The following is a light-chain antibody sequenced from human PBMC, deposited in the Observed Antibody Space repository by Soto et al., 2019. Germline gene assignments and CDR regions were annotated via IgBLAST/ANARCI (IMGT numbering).Light chain of an antibody. J-gene: IGKJ1*01. CDR2: GAS. CDR3: QQYMSWPLT. Sequence: EIVLTQSPAALSVSPGGRATLSCRASQDVMYDLAWYQQKPGQAPRLLVYGASTRATDAPPRFRGSGSGREFSLTISSLQSEDFATYYCQQYMSWPLTFGQGSRVEIK. V-gene: IGKV3-15*01. CDR1: QDVMYD.